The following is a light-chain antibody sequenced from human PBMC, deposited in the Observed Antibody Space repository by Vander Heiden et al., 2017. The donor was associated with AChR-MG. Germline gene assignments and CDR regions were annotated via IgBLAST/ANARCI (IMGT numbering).Light chain of an antibody. J-gene: IGLJ3*02. V-gene: IGLV2-11*01. CDR2: DVS. CDR3: CSYAGSYTWV. Sequence: QSALTQPRPASGSPGQSVTISCTGTSSDVGGYNYVSWYQQQPGKAPKLMIYDVSKRPSGVPDRFSGSKSGNTASLTISGLQAEDEADYYCCSYAGSYTWVFGGGTKLTVL. CDR1: SSDVGGYNY.